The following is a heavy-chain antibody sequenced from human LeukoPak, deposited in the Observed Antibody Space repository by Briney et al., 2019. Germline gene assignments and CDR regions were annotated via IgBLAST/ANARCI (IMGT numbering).Heavy chain of an antibody. V-gene: IGHV3-21*01. Sequence: GGSLRLFRAASGFTFSSYSMNWVRQASGKGREGVSSISSSSSYIHYADSLRGRLTISRDNARHSLYLPMNTQVAENSPVSLCARGSGITGTTFGYWGQRTLVTVSS. CDR2: ISSSSSYI. J-gene: IGHJ4*02. CDR3: ARGSGITGTTFGY. CDR1: GFTFSSYS. D-gene: IGHD1-7*01.